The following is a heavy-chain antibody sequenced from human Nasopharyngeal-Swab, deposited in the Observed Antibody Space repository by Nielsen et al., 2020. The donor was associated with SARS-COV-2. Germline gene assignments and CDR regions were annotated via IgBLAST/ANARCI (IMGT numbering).Heavy chain of an antibody. CDR1: GFTFDDYG. V-gene: IGHV3-7*01. D-gene: IGHD5-24*01. Sequence: GESLKISCAASGFTFDDYGMNWVRQAPGKGLEWVANIKQDGSEKYYVDSVKGRFTISRDNAKNSLYLQMNSLRAEDTAVYYCARVVYGYNYPVDYWGQGTLVTVSS. J-gene: IGHJ4*02. CDR2: IKQDGSEK. CDR3: ARVVYGYNYPVDY.